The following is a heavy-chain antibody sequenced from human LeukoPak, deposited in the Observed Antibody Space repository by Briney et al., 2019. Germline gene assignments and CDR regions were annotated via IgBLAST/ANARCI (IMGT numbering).Heavy chain of an antibody. CDR3: ALSPDYYYYGMDV. CDR1: GGTFSSYA. J-gene: IGHJ6*02. Sequence: SVKVSCKASGGTFSSYAINGVRQAPGQGLEWVGRIIPILGIANYAQKFQGRVTITADKSTSTAYMELSSLRSEDTAVYYCALSPDYYYYGMDVWGQGTTVTVSS. V-gene: IGHV1-69*04. CDR2: IIPILGIA.